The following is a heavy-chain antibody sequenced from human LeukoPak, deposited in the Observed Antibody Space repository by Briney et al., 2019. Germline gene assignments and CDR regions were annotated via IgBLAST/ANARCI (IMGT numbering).Heavy chain of an antibody. CDR1: GYSISRGYY. CDR3: AREGESTTVTILGNFDY. CDR2: IYHSGNT. D-gene: IGHD4-17*01. J-gene: IGHJ4*02. V-gene: IGHV4-38-2*02. Sequence: SETLSLTCAVSGYSISRGYYWGWSRQPPGEGPEWIGSIYHSGNTYYNPSLKSRVTISVDTYNNQFSLKLSSVTAADAAVYYCAREGESTTVTILGNFDYWGQGTLVTVSS.